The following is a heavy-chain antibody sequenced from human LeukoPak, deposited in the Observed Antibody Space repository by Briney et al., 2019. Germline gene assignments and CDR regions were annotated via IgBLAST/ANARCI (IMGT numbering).Heavy chain of an antibody. D-gene: IGHD3-10*01. CDR2: ISYDGSNK. Sequence: PGRSLRLSCAASGFTISSYAMHWVRQAPGKGLEWVAVISYDGSNKDYADSVKGRFTISRDNSKNTLYLQMNSLRAEDTAVYYCARGTWGSGSYYMGFEYWGQGTLVTVPS. CDR3: ARGTWGSGSYYMGFEY. J-gene: IGHJ4*02. V-gene: IGHV3-30*04. CDR1: GFTISSYA.